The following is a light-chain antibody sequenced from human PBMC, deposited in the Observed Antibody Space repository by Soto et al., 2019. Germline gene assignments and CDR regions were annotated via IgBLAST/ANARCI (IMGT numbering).Light chain of an antibody. CDR3: QEYNNLLP. CDR1: QSVNNN. CDR2: GAS. J-gene: IGKJ1*01. V-gene: IGKV3-15*01. Sequence: ETLMTQSPAPMSLSPGERSTLSCRASQSVNNNLAWYQQKLGQAPRVLIYGASTRATGIPARFTGSGSGTEFILTITSLQSDDSAVYYCQEYNNLLPFGQ.